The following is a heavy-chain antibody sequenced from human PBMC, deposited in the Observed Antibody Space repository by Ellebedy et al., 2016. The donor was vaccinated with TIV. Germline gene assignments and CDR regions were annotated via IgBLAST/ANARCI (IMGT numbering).Heavy chain of an antibody. V-gene: IGHV1-2*02. J-gene: IGHJ3*02. CDR3: AKLRGMTTVITEDI. Sequence: ASVKVSXXASGYIFTDPFMHWVRQAPGHGLEWLGWINPNSGGTNYAQRFQGRVTMTRDTSISTAYLELRSLRSDDTAMYYCAKLRGMTTVITEDIWGQGTMVTVSS. CDR1: GYIFTDPF. D-gene: IGHD4-17*01. CDR2: INPNSGGT.